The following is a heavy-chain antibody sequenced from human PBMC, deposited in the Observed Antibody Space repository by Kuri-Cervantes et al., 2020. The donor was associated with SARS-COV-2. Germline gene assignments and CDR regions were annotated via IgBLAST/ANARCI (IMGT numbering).Heavy chain of an antibody. D-gene: IGHD3-3*01. CDR1: GFTFSSYS. Sequence: ETLSLTCAASGFTFSSYSMNWVRQAPGKGLEWVSSISSSSSYIYYADSVKGRFTISRDNAKNSLYLQMNSLRAEDTAVYYCARDFGDLWGQGTLVTVSS. J-gene: IGHJ5*02. V-gene: IGHV3-21*01. CDR3: ARDFGDL. CDR2: ISSSSSYI.